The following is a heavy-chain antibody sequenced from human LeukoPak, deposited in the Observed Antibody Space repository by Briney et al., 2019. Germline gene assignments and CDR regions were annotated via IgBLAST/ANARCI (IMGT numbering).Heavy chain of an antibody. CDR3: ARDRSGSSGWRRDFDY. V-gene: IGHV1-18*01. CDR2: ISAYNGDT. D-gene: IGHD6-19*01. J-gene: IGHJ4*02. Sequence: ASVKVSCKASGYTFTSYGISWVRQAPGQGLEWMGWISAYNGDTNYAQKLQGRVTMTTDTSTSTAYMELRSLRSDDTAVYYCARDRSGSSGWRRDFDYWGQGTLVTVSS. CDR1: GYTFTSYG.